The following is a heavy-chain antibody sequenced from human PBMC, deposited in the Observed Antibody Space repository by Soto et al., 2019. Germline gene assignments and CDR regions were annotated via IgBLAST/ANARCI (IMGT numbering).Heavy chain of an antibody. J-gene: IGHJ4*02. V-gene: IGHV1-18*01. Sequence: ASVKVSCKASGYTFTIYGISWVRQDPGQGLEWMGWISAYNGNTNYAQKLQGRVTMTTDTSTSTAYMELRSLRSDDTAVYYCARAIVVVPAAITSSVDYWGQGTLVTVSS. CDR3: ARAIVVVPAAITSSVDY. CDR1: GYTFTIYG. CDR2: ISAYNGNT. D-gene: IGHD2-2*01.